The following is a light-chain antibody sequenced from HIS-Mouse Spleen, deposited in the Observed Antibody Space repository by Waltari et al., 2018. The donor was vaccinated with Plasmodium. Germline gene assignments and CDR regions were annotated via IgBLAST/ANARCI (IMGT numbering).Light chain of an antibody. Sequence: ELVLTQSPATLSLSPGARATLSCRASQSVSSYLAWYQKKPGKAPRLRIYDASNRATGIPARFSVSGSGTDFTLAISSLEPEDFAVYYCQQRSNWPTFGQGTKVEIK. CDR2: DAS. CDR3: QQRSNWPT. V-gene: IGKV3-11*01. CDR1: QSVSSY. J-gene: IGKJ1*01.